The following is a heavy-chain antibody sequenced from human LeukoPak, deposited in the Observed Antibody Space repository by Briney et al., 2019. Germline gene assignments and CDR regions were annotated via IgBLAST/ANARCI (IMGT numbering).Heavy chain of an antibody. V-gene: IGHV1-18*01. CDR3: ARDRDTYQGFGAWLAVGGTAPVRFDP. CDR1: HYTYTRYG. CDR2: ISSYNGNK. Sequence: ASVNVSYPPSHYTYTRYGLSSVRQAAGQGLEWLGWISSYNGNKNYEPKLQGRVTMTTDTSTSTAYMELRSLRSDDTAVYYFARDRDTYQGFGAWLAVGGTAPVRFDPWGQGTLVTVSS. D-gene: IGHD6-19*01. J-gene: IGHJ5*02.